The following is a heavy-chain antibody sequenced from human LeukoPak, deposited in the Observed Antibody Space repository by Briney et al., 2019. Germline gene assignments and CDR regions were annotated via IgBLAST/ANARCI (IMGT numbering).Heavy chain of an antibody. CDR3: ATEVVAATPEDFENDY. CDR1: GYTLTELS. Sequence: RRASVKVSCKVSGYTLTELSMHWVRQAPGKGLEWMGGFDPEDGETIYAQKFQGRVTMTEDTSTDTAYMELSSLRSEDTAVYYCATEVVAATPEDFENDYWGQGTLVTVSS. CDR2: FDPEDGET. J-gene: IGHJ4*02. D-gene: IGHD2-15*01. V-gene: IGHV1-24*01.